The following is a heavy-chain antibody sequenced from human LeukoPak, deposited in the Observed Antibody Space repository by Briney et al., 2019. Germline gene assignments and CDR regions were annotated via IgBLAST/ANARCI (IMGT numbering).Heavy chain of an antibody. V-gene: IGHV3-33*01. J-gene: IGHJ4*02. D-gene: IGHD2-2*03. Sequence: GRSLRLSCAASGFTSSSYGMHWVRQAPGKGLEWVAVIWYDGSNKYYADSVKGRFTISRDNSKNTLYLQMNSLRAEDTAVYYCARDGYCSSTSCAPGDYWGQGTLVTVSS. CDR1: GFTSSSYG. CDR3: ARDGYCSSTSCAPGDY. CDR2: IWYDGSNK.